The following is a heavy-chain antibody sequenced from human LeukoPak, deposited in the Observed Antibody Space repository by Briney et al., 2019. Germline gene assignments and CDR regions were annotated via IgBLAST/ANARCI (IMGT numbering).Heavy chain of an antibody. J-gene: IGHJ4*02. CDR2: ISSRSSYA. V-gene: IGHV3-11*05. CDR1: GFTLSSYA. CDR3: ARVVRYNASNTYRYGYYFDY. Sequence: PGGSLRLSCTAAGFTLSSYAMSWVRQAPGKGLEWVSYISSRSSYANYADSVKGRFTISRDNAKNSLYVQMSSLRGEDTAVYYCARVVRYNASNTYRYGYYFDYWGQGTLVTVSS. D-gene: IGHD3-22*01.